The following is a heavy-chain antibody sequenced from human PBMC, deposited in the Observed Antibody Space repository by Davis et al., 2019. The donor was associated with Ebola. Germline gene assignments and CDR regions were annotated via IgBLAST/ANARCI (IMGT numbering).Heavy chain of an antibody. J-gene: IGHJ4*02. CDR2: IYYSGST. D-gene: IGHD1-26*01. V-gene: IGHV4-39*01. CDR3: ASGLRKLGATPLHVY. Sequence: GSLRLSCTVSGGSISSSSYYWGWIRQPPGKGLEWIGSIYYSGSTYYNPSLKSRVTISVDTSKNQFSLKLSSVTAADTAVYYCASGLRKLGATPLHVYWGQGTLVTVSS. CDR1: GGSISSSSYY.